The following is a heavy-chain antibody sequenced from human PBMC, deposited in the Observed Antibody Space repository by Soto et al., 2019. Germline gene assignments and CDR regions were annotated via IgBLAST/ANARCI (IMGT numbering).Heavy chain of an antibody. CDR2: INPSGGYT. V-gene: IGHV1-46*01. Sequence: ASVKVSCKASGYTFTSYYMNWVRQAPGQGLEWLGIINPSGGYTTYAQRFLGRVTISVDTSKNQFSLKLSSVTAADTAVYYCARRYGSCFDYWGQGTLVTVSS. D-gene: IGHD5-18*01. CDR1: GYTFTSYY. CDR3: ARRYGSCFDY. J-gene: IGHJ4*02.